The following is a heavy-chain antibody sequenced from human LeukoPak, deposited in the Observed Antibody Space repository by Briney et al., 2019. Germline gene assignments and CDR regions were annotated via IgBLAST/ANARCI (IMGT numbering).Heavy chain of an antibody. CDR1: GFTFSNFW. J-gene: IGHJ4*02. V-gene: IGHV3-7*04. D-gene: IGHD1-1*01. Sequence: GSLRLSCAVSGFTFSNFWMSWVRQAPGRGLEWVANIHPEGNEKYHVESVKGRFTISRDNTKNLLFLQMNGLRVEDTAIYYCARGDDFSGDHWGQGTLVTVSS. CDR3: ARGDDFSGDH. CDR2: IHPEGNEK.